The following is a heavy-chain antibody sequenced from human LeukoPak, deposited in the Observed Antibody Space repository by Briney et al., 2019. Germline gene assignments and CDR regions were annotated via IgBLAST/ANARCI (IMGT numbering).Heavy chain of an antibody. CDR1: GYTLTELS. CDR3: ATGPTAMVISSFDY. D-gene: IGHD5-18*01. Sequence: ASVKVSCKVSGYTLTELSMHWVRQAPGKGLEWMGGFDPEDGVTIYAQKFQGRVTMTEDTSTDTAYMELSSLRSEDTAVYYCATGPTAMVISSFDYWGQGTLVTVSS. V-gene: IGHV1-24*01. CDR2: FDPEDGVT. J-gene: IGHJ4*02.